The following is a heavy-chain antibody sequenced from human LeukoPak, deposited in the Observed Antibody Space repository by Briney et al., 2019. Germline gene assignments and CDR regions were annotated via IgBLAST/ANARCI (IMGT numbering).Heavy chain of an antibody. V-gene: IGHV3-48*01. CDR1: GFIFTDYS. D-gene: IGHD7-27*01. J-gene: IGHJ4*02. Sequence: GGSLGLSCAASGFIFTDYSINWVRQAPGKGLEWISYIDKTSTNIYYADSVKGRFTISRDNAKNSLYLQMNSLRAEDTAVYYCARESYWGSSAKGFDYWGQGTLVTVSS. CDR3: ARESYWGSSAKGFDY. CDR2: IDKTSTNI.